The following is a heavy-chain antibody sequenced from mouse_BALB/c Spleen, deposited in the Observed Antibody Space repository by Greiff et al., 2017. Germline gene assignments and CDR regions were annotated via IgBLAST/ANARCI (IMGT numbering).Heavy chain of an antibody. J-gene: IGHJ1*01. CDR1: GFSLTGYG. Sequence: VQLVESGPGLVAPSQSLSITCTVSGFSLTGYGVNWVRQPPGKGLEWLGMIWGDGSTDYNSALKSRLSISKDNSKSQVFLKMSSLQTDDTARYYCARSTMSWYFDVWGAGTTVTVSS. CDR3: ARSTMSWYFDV. V-gene: IGHV2-6-7*01. CDR2: IWGDGST. D-gene: IGHD2-4*01.